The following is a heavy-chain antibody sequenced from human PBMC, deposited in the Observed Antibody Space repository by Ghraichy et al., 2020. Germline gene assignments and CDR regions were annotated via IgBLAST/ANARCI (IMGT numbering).Heavy chain of an antibody. CDR3: ARGPPTYSSSSTWLDP. J-gene: IGHJ5*02. CDR2: IHSSGNT. CDR1: GVFITCDNFS. Sequence: SETLSLTCSVSGVFITCDNFSWNWLRQTPGNDLEWIGYIHSSGNTFYNPSLKSRPSISLDTSRNQFSLNLTSVTAEDTALYFCARGPPTYSSSSTWLDPWGQGTQVTVSS. D-gene: IGHD6-6*01. V-gene: IGHV4-30-4*01.